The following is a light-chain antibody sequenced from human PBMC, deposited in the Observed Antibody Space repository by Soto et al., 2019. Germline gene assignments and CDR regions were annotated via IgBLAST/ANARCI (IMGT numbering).Light chain of an antibody. J-gene: IGKJ1*01. V-gene: IGKV1-5*01. CDR3: QQSYSTLWT. Sequence: DIQMTQSPSTLSASVGDRVTITCRASQSISYWLAWYQQKPGKAPKLLIYDASGLESGVPSRFSGSGSGTDFTLTISSLQPEDFATYYCQQSYSTLWTFGQGTKVDIK. CDR2: DAS. CDR1: QSISYW.